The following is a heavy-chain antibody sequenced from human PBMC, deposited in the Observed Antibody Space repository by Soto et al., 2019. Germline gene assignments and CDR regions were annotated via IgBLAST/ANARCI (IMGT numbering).Heavy chain of an antibody. D-gene: IGHD2-8*01. J-gene: IGHJ5*02. Sequence: GVSLRLSCAASGFTVSSNYMSWVRQAPGKGLEWVSVIYSGGSTYYADSVKGRFTISRDNSKNTLYLQMNSLRAEDTAVYYCARVKTRLRNSWFDPWGQGTLVTVSP. CDR1: GFTVSSNY. V-gene: IGHV3-66*01. CDR3: ARVKTRLRNSWFDP. CDR2: IYSGGST.